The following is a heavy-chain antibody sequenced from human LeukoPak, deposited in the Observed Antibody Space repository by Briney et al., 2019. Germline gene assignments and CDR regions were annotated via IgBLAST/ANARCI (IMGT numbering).Heavy chain of an antibody. CDR3: TTGMRGSGYYSDYYYYYMDV. CDR2: IKSKTDGGTT. Sequence: GGSLRLSCAASGFTFSNAWMSWVRQAPGKGLEWVGRIKSKTDGGTTDYAAPVKGRFTISRDDSKDTLYLQTNSLKTEDTAVYYCTTGMRGSGYYSDYYYYYMDVWGKGTTVTVSS. D-gene: IGHD3-22*01. V-gene: IGHV3-15*01. J-gene: IGHJ6*03. CDR1: GFTFSNAW.